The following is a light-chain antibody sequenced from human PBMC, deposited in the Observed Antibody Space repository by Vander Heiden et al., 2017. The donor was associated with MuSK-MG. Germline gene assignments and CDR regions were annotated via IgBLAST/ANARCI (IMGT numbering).Light chain of an antibody. CDR3: VYWDGSLNALI. CDR1: RSNIGSNT. Sequence: SVLPQPCSSFGAPAQRVTISCSGSRSNIGSNTVIRNQQIPGTAPKLLIHSNDQRPSGVPDRFSGSRSGTSASLAISGLQSEDEADYYCVYWDGSLNALIVGTGTKVTVL. V-gene: IGLV1-44*01. J-gene: IGLJ1*01. CDR2: SND.